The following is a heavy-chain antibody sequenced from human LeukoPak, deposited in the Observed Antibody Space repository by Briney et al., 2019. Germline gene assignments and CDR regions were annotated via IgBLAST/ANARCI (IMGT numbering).Heavy chain of an antibody. CDR1: GFIFSSYG. V-gene: IGHV3-30*18. J-gene: IGHJ4*02. D-gene: IGHD3-3*01. Sequence: GGSLRLSCAASGFIFSSYGMHWVRQAPGKGLEWVAVISYDGGNISYTDSVKGRFTISRDNSKNTVYLQMNSLRPEDTALYYCAKGWGIPVFGVVTNWGQGTLVTVSS. CDR3: AKGWGIPVFGVVTN. CDR2: ISYDGGNI.